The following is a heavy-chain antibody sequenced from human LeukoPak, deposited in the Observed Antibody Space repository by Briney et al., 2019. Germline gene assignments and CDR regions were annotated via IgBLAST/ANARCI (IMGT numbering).Heavy chain of an antibody. V-gene: IGHV3-23*01. Sequence: PGGSLRLSCAASGFTFSSYAMSWVRQAPGKGLDWVSAISGSGGSTYYADSVKGRFTISRDNSKNTLYLQMNSLRAEDTAVYYCAKLPYDSSGYALFDYWGQGTLVTVSS. J-gene: IGHJ4*02. D-gene: IGHD3-22*01. CDR3: AKLPYDSSGYALFDY. CDR2: ISGSGGST. CDR1: GFTFSSYA.